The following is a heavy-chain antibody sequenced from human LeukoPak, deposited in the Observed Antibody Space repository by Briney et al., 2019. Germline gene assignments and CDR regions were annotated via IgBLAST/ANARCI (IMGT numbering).Heavy chain of an antibody. V-gene: IGHV3-30*18. CDR2: GSYDGSNK. D-gene: IGHD5-12*01. J-gene: IGHJ4*02. Sequence: PGGSLRISCATSGFTFRSHAMHWVRQAPGRGLEWVAIGSYDGSNKYYADSVKGRFTISRDNSKNTLYLQMNSLRAEDTAVYYCAKTYSDYDFADYWGQGTLVTVSS. CDR3: AKTYSDYDFADY. CDR1: GFTFRSHA.